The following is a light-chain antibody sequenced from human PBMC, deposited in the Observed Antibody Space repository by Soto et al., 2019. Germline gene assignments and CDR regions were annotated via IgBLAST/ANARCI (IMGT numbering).Light chain of an antibody. J-gene: IGKJ1*01. CDR3: QQYNSYSRGT. CDR1: QSISSW. Sequence: DIQMTQSPSTLSASVGDRVTITCRASQSISSWLAWYQQKPGKAPKLLIYTSTSLESGVPSRFSGSGSGTEFTLTISSLQPDDFATYYYQQYNSYSRGTFGQGTKVEIK. V-gene: IGKV1-5*03. CDR2: TST.